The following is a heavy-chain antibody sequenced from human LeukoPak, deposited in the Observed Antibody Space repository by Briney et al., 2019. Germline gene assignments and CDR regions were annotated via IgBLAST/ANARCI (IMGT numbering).Heavy chain of an antibody. D-gene: IGHD5-24*01. Sequence: SETLSLTCTVSGVSISSYYWSWIRQPAGKGLEWIGRIDTRGSTNYNPSLKSRVTMSVDTSKKQFPLKLSSVTAADTAVYYCARDQEIGGWFDPWGQGTLVTVSS. J-gene: IGHJ5*02. CDR2: IDTRGST. CDR1: GVSISSYY. V-gene: IGHV4-4*07. CDR3: ARDQEIGGWFDP.